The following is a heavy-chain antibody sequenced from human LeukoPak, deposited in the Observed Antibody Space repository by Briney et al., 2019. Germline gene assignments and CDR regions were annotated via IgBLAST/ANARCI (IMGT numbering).Heavy chain of an antibody. D-gene: IGHD3-22*01. CDR1: GYTFTINY. CDR3: ARVYYYYDSSGILTLYFDY. Sequence: ASVTVSCTASGYTFTINYMHWVRQAPGQGLEWMGWVNPTSGGTNYAQKFQGRVTMTRDTSISTAYMELSRLRSDDTAVYYCARVYYYYDSSGILTLYFDYWGQGTLVTVSS. CDR2: VNPTSGGT. J-gene: IGHJ4*02. V-gene: IGHV1-2*02.